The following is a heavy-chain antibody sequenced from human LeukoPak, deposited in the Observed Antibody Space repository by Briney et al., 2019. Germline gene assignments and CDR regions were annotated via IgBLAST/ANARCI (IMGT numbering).Heavy chain of an antibody. CDR2: INPNSGDT. V-gene: IGHV1-2*06. CDR1: GYSLTGYH. CDR3: ARGERGSSWSPRYYYYGMDV. J-gene: IGHJ6*02. Sequence: GASVKVSCKASGYSLTGYHMHWVRQAPGQGLEWMGRINPNSGDTNYAQKFQGGVTMTRDTSISTAYMELSRLRSDDTAVYYCARGERGSSWSPRYYYYGMDVWGQGTTVTVSS. D-gene: IGHD6-13*01.